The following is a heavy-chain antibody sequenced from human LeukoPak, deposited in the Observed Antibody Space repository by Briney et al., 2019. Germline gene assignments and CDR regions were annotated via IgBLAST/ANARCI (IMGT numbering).Heavy chain of an antibody. J-gene: IGHJ4*02. CDR1: GFTFGVYA. CDR3: TRDQYSSGWYDILFDY. Sequence: GGSLRLSCTASGFTFGVYAMSWFRQAPGKGLEWVGFIRSKIYGGTTEYAASVKGRFTISRDDSKSIAYLQMNSLKTEDTAVYYCTRDQYSSGWYDILFDYWGQGTLVTVSS. V-gene: IGHV3-49*03. CDR2: IRSKIYGGTT. D-gene: IGHD6-19*01.